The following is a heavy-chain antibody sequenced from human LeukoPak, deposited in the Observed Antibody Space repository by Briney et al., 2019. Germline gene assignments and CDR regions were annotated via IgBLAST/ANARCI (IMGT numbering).Heavy chain of an antibody. CDR2: ISGSGGST. J-gene: IGHJ4*02. D-gene: IGHD3-22*01. CDR3: AKDIAPYYYDSSGYGSFDY. V-gene: IGHV3-23*01. CDR1: GFTFSSYG. Sequence: GGSLRLSCAASGFTFSSYGMHWVRQAPGKGLEWVSAISGSGGSTYYADSVKGRFTISRDNSKNTLYLQMNSLRAEDTAVYYCAKDIAPYYYDSSGYGSFDYWGQGTLVTVSS.